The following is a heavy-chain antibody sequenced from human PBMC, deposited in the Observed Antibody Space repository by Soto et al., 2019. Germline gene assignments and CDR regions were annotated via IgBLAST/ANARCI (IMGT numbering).Heavy chain of an antibody. CDR1: GGPVNSH. J-gene: IGHJ4*02. Sequence: QLHLQESGPGLVKPSETLSLTCTVSGGPVNSHWSWIRQPPGKGLEWIATIHYRGATYYSPSLKSRATISVDTSKNQFSLALRSVTAADTAVYYCARLFVSSASDASHYFDYWGQGILVTVSS. CDR3: ARLFVSSASDASHYFDY. CDR2: IHYRGAT. V-gene: IGHV4-39*01. D-gene: IGHD2-15*01.